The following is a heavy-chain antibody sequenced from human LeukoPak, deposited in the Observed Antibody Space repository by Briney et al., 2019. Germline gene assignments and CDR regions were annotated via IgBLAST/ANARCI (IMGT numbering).Heavy chain of an antibody. Sequence: PGGSLRLSCAPSGFTSTDYSMNWVRQAPGKGLEWVASISTVSTYTFYADSVKGRFSISRDNVRNLLYLQMSSLGAEDTAVYYCARDGSGFYLYNYMDVWGKGTTVTVSS. J-gene: IGHJ6*03. CDR2: ISTVSTYT. CDR1: GFTSTDYS. CDR3: ARDGSGFYLYNYMDV. V-gene: IGHV3-21*06. D-gene: IGHD6-25*01.